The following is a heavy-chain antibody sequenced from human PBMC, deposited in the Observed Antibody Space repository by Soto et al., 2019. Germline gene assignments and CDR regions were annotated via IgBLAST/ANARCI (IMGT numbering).Heavy chain of an antibody. J-gene: IGHJ1*01. CDR3: ARGGGPVLVPLS. D-gene: IGHD2-2*01. CDR1: GYTFTGYF. CDR2: INPNSGAT. Sequence: ASVKVSCKTSGYTFTGYFIHWVRQAPGQGLEWMAYINPNSGATKYAQKFQGRVTLTRDTSINTAYMEMSMLTSNDTAVYYCARGGGPVLVPLSWGQGTLVTVSS. V-gene: IGHV1-2*02.